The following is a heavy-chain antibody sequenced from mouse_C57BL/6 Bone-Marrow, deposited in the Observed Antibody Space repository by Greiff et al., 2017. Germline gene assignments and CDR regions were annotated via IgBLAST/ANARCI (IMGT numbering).Heavy chain of an antibody. Sequence: QVQLQQPGAELVKPGASVKLSCKASGYTFTNYWMHWVKQRPGQGLEWIGMMHPNGGSPAYTEKFKSEATLSVDKSSRTAYMELSSLTSEDSAVYYWARSYDYDDYTMDYWGQGTSVTVSS. CDR1: GYTFTNYW. CDR2: MHPNGGSP. D-gene: IGHD2-4*01. J-gene: IGHJ4*01. CDR3: ARSYDYDDYTMDY. V-gene: IGHV1-64*01.